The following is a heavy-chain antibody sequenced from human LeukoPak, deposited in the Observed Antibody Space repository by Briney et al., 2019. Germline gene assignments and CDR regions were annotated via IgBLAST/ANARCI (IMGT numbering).Heavy chain of an antibody. Sequence: GASVKVSCKASGYTFTDYYMHWVRQAPGQGLEWMAWIHLKSGGTRCAQNFQGRVTMTRDTSTSTAFMEVSRLRSDDTAVYYCARDYDGYDDYRKWDYWGQGTLVTVSS. CDR2: IHLKSGGT. CDR3: ARDYDGYDDYRKWDY. D-gene: IGHD4-17*01. J-gene: IGHJ4*02. CDR1: GYTFTDYY. V-gene: IGHV1-2*02.